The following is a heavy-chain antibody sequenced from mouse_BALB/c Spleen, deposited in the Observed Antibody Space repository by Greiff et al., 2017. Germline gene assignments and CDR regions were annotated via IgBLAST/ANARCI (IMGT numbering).Heavy chain of an antibody. CDR1: GYSITSGYY. CDR3: ARETTTVVEGFAY. Sequence: EVQRVESGPGLVKPSQSLSLTCSVTGYSITSGYYWNWIRQLPGNKLEWMGYISYDGSNNYNPSLKNRISITRDTSKNQFFLKLNSVTTEDTATYYCARETTTVVEGFAYWGQGTLVTVSA. J-gene: IGHJ3*01. V-gene: IGHV3-6*02. CDR2: ISYDGSN. D-gene: IGHD1-1*01.